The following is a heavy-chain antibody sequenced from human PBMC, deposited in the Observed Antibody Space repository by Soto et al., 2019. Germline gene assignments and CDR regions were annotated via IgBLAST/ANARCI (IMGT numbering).Heavy chain of an antibody. CDR2: IIPIFGTA. CDR3: ASSVATITYYYYGMDV. D-gene: IGHD5-12*01. V-gene: IGHV1-69*01. CDR1: GGTFSSYA. J-gene: IGHJ6*02. Sequence: QVQLVQSGAEVKKPGSSVKVSCKASGGTFSSYAISWVRQAPGQGLEWMGGIIPIFGTANYAQQFQGRVTITADESTSTAYMELSRLRSEDTAGYYCASSVATITYYYYGMDVWGQGTTVTVSS.